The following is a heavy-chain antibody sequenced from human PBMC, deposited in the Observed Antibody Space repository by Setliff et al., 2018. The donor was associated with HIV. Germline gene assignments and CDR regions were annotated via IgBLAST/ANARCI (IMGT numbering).Heavy chain of an antibody. D-gene: IGHD3-9*01. CDR3: VRDTFDGRSYYGWDV. CDR1: GYTFSNYV. J-gene: IGHJ6*02. CDR2: MRYDGSNK. Sequence: SCKASGYTFSNYVMQWVRQAPGKGLEWVAFMRYDGSNKDYADSVKGRFTISRDNAKNTLYLQMNSLRTEDTAVYYCVRDTFDGRSYYGWDVWGQGTTVTVSS. V-gene: IGHV3-30*02.